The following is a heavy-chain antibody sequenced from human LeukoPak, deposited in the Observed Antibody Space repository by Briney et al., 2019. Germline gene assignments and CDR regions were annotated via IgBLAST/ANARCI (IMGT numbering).Heavy chain of an antibody. CDR2: ISYDGSNK. CDR3: ARGPTAMALDY. V-gene: IGHV3-30*04. J-gene: IGHJ4*02. Sequence: GGSLRLSCAASGFTFSSYAMHWVRQAPGKGLEWVAVISYDGSNKYYADSVKGRFTISRDNSKNTLYLQMNSLRAEDTAVYYCARGPTAMALDYWGQGTLVTVSS. CDR1: GFTFSSYA. D-gene: IGHD5-18*01.